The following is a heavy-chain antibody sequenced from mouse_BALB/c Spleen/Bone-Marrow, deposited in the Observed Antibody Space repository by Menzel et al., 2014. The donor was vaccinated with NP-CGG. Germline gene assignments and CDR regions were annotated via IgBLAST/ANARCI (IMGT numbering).Heavy chain of an antibody. V-gene: IGHV4-1*02. CDR1: GFDFSTFW. Sequence: EVKAVESGGGLVQPGGSLKLSCAASGFDFSTFWMSWVRQAPGKGLEWIGEINPDRSTINYRPSLKDKFIISRDNAKNTLYLLLSKVRSEDTALYYCARLHYYGYGAYWGQGTLVTVS. CDR3: ARLHYYGYGAY. J-gene: IGHJ3*01. CDR2: INPDRSTI. D-gene: IGHD1-2*01.